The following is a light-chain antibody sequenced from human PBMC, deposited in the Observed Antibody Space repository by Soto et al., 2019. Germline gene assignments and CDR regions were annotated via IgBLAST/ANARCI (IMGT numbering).Light chain of an antibody. V-gene: IGLV1-47*01. J-gene: IGLJ2*01. Sequence: QSVLTQPPSASGTPGQRVTISCSGSSSNIGSNYVYWYQQLPGTAPKLLIYRNNQRPSGVPDRFSGSKSGTSASLAISGLRSEDEADYYWAAGDDSVLFGGGPKLTAL. CDR2: RNN. CDR3: AAGDDSVL. CDR1: SSNIGSNY.